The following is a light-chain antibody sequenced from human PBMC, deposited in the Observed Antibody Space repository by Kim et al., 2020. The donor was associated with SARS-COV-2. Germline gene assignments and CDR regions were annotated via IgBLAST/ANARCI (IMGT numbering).Light chain of an antibody. J-gene: IGKJ2*01. CDR3: QQYRSSPYT. CDR2: GAS. V-gene: IGKV3-20*01. CDR1: QSVSSSY. Sequence: EIVLTQSPGTLSLSPGERATLSCRASQSVSSSYLAWYQQNPGQAPRLLIYGASSRATGIPDRFSGSGSGTDFSLTISRLEPEDFAVYYCQQYRSSPYTFGQGTKLEI.